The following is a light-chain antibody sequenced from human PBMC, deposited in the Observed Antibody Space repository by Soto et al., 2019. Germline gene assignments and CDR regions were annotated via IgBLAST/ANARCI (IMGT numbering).Light chain of an antibody. J-gene: IGKJ1*01. CDR2: DAS. CDR1: QSISRW. V-gene: IGKV1-5*01. Sequence: GDRVIITCRASQSISRWLACYQQKPGKAPKLLIYDASSLESGVPSRFSGSGSGTEFTLTISSLQPDDFATYYCQQYNTYPWTLGQGTKVDIK. CDR3: QQYNTYPWT.